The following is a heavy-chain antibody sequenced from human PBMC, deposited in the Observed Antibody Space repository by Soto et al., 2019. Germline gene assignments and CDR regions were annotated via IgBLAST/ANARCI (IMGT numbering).Heavy chain of an antibody. D-gene: IGHD6-19*01. CDR2: MNPNSGNT. CDR3: ARSEQFTGIGY. CDR1: GYTFTSYG. Sequence: ASVKVSCKASGYTFTSYGINWVRQGTGQGLEWMGWMNPNSGNTGYAQKFQGRVTMTRNTSISTAYMELSSLRSEDTAVYYCARSEQFTGIGYWGQGNLVTVSS. J-gene: IGHJ4*02. V-gene: IGHV1-8*01.